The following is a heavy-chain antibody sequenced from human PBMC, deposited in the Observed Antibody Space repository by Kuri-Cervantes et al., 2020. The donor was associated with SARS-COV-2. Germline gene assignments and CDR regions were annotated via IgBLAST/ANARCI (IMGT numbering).Heavy chain of an antibody. CDR3: ARESAAGNPYFDY. D-gene: IGHD6-13*01. CDR2: IYSAGDS. Sequence: SETLSLTCTVSGGSISSGDYYWNWIRQPAGKGLEWIGRIYSAGDSNYNPSLKSRVTISVDTSKNQFSLKLSSVTAADTAVYYCARESAAGNPYFDYWGQGTLVTVSS. V-gene: IGHV4-61*02. CDR1: GGSISSGDYY. J-gene: IGHJ4*02.